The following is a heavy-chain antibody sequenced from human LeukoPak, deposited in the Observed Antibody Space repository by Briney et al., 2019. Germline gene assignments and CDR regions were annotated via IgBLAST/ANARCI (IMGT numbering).Heavy chain of an antibody. J-gene: IGHJ5*02. CDR3: APQQAYSPYNWFDP. D-gene: IGHD5-12*01. CDR1: GFTISNYW. V-gene: IGHV3-74*03. CDR2: IHPDGRIT. Sequence: PGRSLRLSCVGSGFTISNYWMHWVRQAPGTGLMWVSRIHPDGRITTYADSVKGRFTISRDNAKNTLYLQMNSLRAEDTAVYYCAPQQAYSPYNWFDPWGQGTLVTVSS.